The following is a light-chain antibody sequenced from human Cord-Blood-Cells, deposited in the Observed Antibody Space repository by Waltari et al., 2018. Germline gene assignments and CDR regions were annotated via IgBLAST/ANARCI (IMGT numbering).Light chain of an antibody. CDR2: QDS. V-gene: IGLV3-1*01. CDR3: QAWDSSTYVV. Sequence: SYELTQPPSVSVSPGQTASITCSGDKLGDKYACWYQQKPGQSPVLVIYQDSKRPSGIPWRFACSNSGDTATLTISGTQAMDEAYYYCQAWDSSTYVVFGGGTKLAVL. CDR1: KLGDKY. J-gene: IGLJ2*01.